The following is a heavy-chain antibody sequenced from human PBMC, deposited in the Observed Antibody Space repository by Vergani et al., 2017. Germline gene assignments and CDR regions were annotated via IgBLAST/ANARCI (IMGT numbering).Heavy chain of an antibody. Sequence: EVQLVESGGGLVKPGGSLRLSCAASGFTFSSYSMNWVRQAPGKGLEWVSSISSSSSYINYADSVKGRFTITGDNAKNSLYLQMNSLRAEDTAVYYCASTSSGYYPGYYYYDMDVWGQGTTVTVSS. CDR3: ASTSSGYYPGYYYYDMDV. CDR1: GFTFSSYS. CDR2: ISSSSSYI. V-gene: IGHV3-21*01. J-gene: IGHJ6*02. D-gene: IGHD3-22*01.